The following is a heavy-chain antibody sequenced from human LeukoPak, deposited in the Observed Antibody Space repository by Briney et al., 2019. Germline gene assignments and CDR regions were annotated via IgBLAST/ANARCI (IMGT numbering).Heavy chain of an antibody. CDR2: ISSSSSYM. CDR3: ARGDY. J-gene: IGHJ4*02. CDR1: GFTFSSYS. V-gene: IGHV3-21*01. Sequence: RSGGSLRLSCAASGFTFSSYSMNWVRQAPGEGLEWVSSISSSSSYMYYADSVKGRFTISRDNAKNSLYLQMNSLRAEDTAVYYCARGDYWGQGTLVTVSS.